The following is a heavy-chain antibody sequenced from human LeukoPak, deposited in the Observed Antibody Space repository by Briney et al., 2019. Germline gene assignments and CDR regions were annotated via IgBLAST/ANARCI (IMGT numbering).Heavy chain of an antibody. CDR3: ARTLGYCSSTSCYRPRNMDV. CDR1: GYTFTSYD. CDR2: MNPNSGNT. V-gene: IGHV1-8*01. Sequence: ASVKVSCKASGYTFTSYDINWVRQATGQGLEWMGWMNPNSGNTGYAQKFQGRVTMTSNTSISTAYMELSSLRSEDTAVYYCARTLGYCSSTSCYRPRNMDVWGKGTTVTVSS. J-gene: IGHJ6*03. D-gene: IGHD2-2*01.